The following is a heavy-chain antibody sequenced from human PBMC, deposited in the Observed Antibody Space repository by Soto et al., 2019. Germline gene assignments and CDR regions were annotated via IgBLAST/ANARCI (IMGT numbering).Heavy chain of an antibody. CDR1: GFTFSNYA. J-gene: IGHJ4*02. Sequence: EVQLLESGGGLVQPGGSLRLSCSVSGFTFSNYAMTWVRQAPGKGLEWVSSISGGGGGTHYADSMKGRFSISRDNSKNTLHLEMNRLRADDTAVYYCAKGSQYDILTAYHACHSWGQGTLVTVSS. V-gene: IGHV3-23*01. CDR3: AKGSQYDILTAYHACHS. D-gene: IGHD3-9*01. CDR2: ISGGGGGT.